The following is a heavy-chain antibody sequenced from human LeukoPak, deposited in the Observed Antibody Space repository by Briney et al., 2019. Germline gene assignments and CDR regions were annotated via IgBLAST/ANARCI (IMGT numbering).Heavy chain of an antibody. CDR2: VDPEDGET. D-gene: IGHD2-15*01. J-gene: IGHJ5*02. Sequence: ASVKVSCKVSGYTFTDYYMHWVQQAPGKGLEWMGLVDPEDGETIYAEKFQGRVTITADTSTDTAYMELSSLRSEDTAVYYCATAARGDGDWFDPWGQGTLVTVSS. CDR3: ATAARGDGDWFDP. V-gene: IGHV1-69-2*01. CDR1: GYTFTDYY.